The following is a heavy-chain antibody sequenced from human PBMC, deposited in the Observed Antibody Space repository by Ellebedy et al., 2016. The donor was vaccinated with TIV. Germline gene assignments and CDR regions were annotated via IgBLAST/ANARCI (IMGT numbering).Heavy chain of an antibody. CDR1: GFTVSTNF. J-gene: IGHJ6*02. CDR2: IYTGGTT. V-gene: IGHV3-53*01. D-gene: IGHD3-9*01. Sequence: PGGSLRLSCAASGFTVSTNFMTWVRQAPGKGLEWVSVIYTGGTTYYADSVRGRFPISRDNSKNTLYLQMNSLRVEDTALYYCARDSVLRYFDWPNYAMDVWGQGTTVTVSS. CDR3: ARDSVLRYFDWPNYAMDV.